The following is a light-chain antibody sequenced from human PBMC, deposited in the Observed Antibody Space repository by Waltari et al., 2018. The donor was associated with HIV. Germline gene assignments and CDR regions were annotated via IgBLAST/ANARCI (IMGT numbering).Light chain of an antibody. CDR3: QQHDSYPLIT. CDR1: QAISSY. J-gene: IGKJ3*01. CDR2: GAS. Sequence: DIQLTQSPSLLSASVGERVTITCRASQAISSYLAWYQQKPGTAPKLLVYGASTLESGVPSRFSGSGSETEFTLTISSLQPEDFATYYCQQHDSYPLITFGPGTKVDFK. V-gene: IGKV1-9*01.